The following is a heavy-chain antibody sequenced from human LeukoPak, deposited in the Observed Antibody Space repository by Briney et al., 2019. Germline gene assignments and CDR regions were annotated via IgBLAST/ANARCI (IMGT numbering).Heavy chain of an antibody. V-gene: IGHV1-2*02. CDR2: INPNSGGT. CDR1: GYTFTGYY. J-gene: IGHJ4*02. CDR3: AKARYSSGWYGPHFDY. D-gene: IGHD6-19*01. Sequence: GASVKVSCKASGYTFTGYYMHWVRQAPGQGLEWMGWINPNSGGTNYAQKFQGRVTMTRDTSISTAYMELSRLRSDDTAVYYCAKARYSSGWYGPHFDYWGQGTLVTVSS.